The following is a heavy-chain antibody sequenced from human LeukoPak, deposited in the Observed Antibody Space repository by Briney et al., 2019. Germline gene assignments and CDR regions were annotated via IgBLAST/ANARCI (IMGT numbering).Heavy chain of an antibody. D-gene: IGHD6-13*01. V-gene: IGHV3-15*01. J-gene: IGHJ4*02. CDR3: TTANGIAAAFYFDY. CDR1: GFTFTNAW. Sequence: GGSLRLSCATSGFTFTNAWMSWVRQAPGKGLEWVGLIKSNADGGTTDYAAPVKGRFTISRDDSKTTLYLQMNTQKSEDTALYYCTTANGIAAAFYFDYWGQGTLVTVSS. CDR2: IKSNADGGTT.